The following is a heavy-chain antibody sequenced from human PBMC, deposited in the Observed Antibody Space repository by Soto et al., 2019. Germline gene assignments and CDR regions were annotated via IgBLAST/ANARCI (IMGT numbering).Heavy chain of an antibody. Sequence: SETLSLTCTVSGGSISSYYWSWIRQPPGKGLEWIGYIYYSGSTNYNPSLKSRVTISVDTSKNQFSLKLSSVTAADTAVYYCARIIYGSGSRPLYDSSGKPRPQEVDYWGQGTLVTVSS. CDR1: GGSISSYY. J-gene: IGHJ4*02. CDR2: IYYSGST. D-gene: IGHD3-10*01. CDR3: ARIIYGSGSRPLYDSSGKPRPQEVDY. V-gene: IGHV4-59*12.